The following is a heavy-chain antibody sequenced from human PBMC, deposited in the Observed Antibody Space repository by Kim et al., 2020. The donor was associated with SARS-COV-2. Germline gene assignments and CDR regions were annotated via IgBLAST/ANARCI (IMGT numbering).Heavy chain of an antibody. CDR2: ITGSGAST. CDR3: AGERTTVTTLDY. J-gene: IGHJ4*02. V-gene: IGHV3-23*01. Sequence: GGSLRLSCSASGSTFSNFAMSWVRQAPGKGLEWISSITGSGASTYYADSVKGRFTISRDNSKNTLYLQMNSLRAEDTAVYYCAGERTTVTTLDYWGQGTLVTGSA. D-gene: IGHD4-17*01. CDR1: GSTFSNFA.